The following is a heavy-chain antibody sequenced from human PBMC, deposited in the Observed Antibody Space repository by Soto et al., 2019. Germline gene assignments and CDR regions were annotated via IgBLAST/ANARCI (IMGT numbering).Heavy chain of an antibody. CDR1: GYTLTELS. Sequence: ASVKVSCKVSGYTLTELSMHWVRQAPGKGLEWMGGFDPEDGETIYAQKFQGRVTMTEDTSTDTAYMELSSLRSEDTAVYYCATDPIGGVIVRGAFDIWGQGTMVTVSS. D-gene: IGHD3-16*02. V-gene: IGHV1-24*01. J-gene: IGHJ3*02. CDR3: ATDPIGGVIVRGAFDI. CDR2: FDPEDGET.